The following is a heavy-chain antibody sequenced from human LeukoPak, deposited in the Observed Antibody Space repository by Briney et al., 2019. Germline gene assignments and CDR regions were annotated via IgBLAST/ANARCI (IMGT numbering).Heavy chain of an antibody. Sequence: GRSPRLSCAASGFTFSSYAMHWVRQAPGKGLEWVAVISYDGSNKYYADSVKGRLTISRDNSKNTLYLQMNSLRAEDTAVYYCAREDYGGNWFDYWGQGTLVAVSS. V-gene: IGHV3-30-3*01. CDR3: AREDYGGNWFDY. J-gene: IGHJ4*02. CDR2: ISYDGSNK. D-gene: IGHD4-23*01. CDR1: GFTFSSYA.